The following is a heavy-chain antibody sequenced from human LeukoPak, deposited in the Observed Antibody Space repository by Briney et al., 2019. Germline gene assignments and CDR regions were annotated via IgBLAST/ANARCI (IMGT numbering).Heavy chain of an antibody. CDR3: ARVNSAAAGTFDY. CDR2: IWYDGSNK. CDR1: GFTFSSYG. D-gene: IGHD6-13*01. Sequence: GGSLRLSCAASGFTFSSYGMHWVRQAPGKGLEWVAVIWYDGSNKYYADSVKGRFTISRDNAKNTLYLQMNSLRAEDTAVYYCARVNSAAAGTFDYWGQGTLVTVSS. J-gene: IGHJ4*02. V-gene: IGHV3-33*01.